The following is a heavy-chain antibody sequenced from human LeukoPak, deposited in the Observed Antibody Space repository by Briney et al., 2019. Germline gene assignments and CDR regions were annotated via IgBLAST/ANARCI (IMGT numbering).Heavy chain of an antibody. CDR1: GYTFTSYG. J-gene: IGHJ4*02. Sequence: ASVKVSCKASGYTFTSYGISWVRQAPGQGLEWMGWISAYNGNTNYAQKLQGRVTMTTDTSTSTACMELRSLRSDDTAVYYCARDDLFRYCSGGSCYGYFDYWGQGTLVTVSS. V-gene: IGHV1-18*01. CDR3: ARDDLFRYCSGGSCYGYFDY. D-gene: IGHD2-15*01. CDR2: ISAYNGNT.